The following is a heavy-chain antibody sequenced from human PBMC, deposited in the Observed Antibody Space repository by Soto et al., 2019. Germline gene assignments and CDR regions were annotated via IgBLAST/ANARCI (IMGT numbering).Heavy chain of an antibody. CDR3: ARGDFSGIAVPVSAS. D-gene: IGHD6-19*01. CDR2: INPDGSST. J-gene: IGHJ5*02. V-gene: IGHV3-74*01. Sequence: EVQLVESGGGLVQPGGSLRLSCAASGFTSSSYWMHWVRQAPGKGLVWVSRINPDGSSTSYVDSVKGRFTTSRDNAQNTLYLPLNSLIVEDMGVYYCARGDFSGIAVPVSASWGQGTLVRVSS. CDR1: GFTSSSYW.